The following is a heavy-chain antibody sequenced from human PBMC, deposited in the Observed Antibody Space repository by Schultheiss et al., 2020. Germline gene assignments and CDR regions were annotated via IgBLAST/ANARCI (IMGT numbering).Heavy chain of an antibody. CDR3: VKDQSSSGWYPFFDY. CDR1: GFTVSSNY. V-gene: IGHV3-66*01. Sequence: GGSLRLSCAASGFTVSSNYMSWVRQAPGKGLEWVSVIYSGGSTYYADSVKGRFTISRDNSKNTLYLQMNSLRAEDTAVYYCVKDQSSSGWYPFFDYWGQGTLVTVSS. D-gene: IGHD6-19*01. J-gene: IGHJ4*02. CDR2: IYSGGST.